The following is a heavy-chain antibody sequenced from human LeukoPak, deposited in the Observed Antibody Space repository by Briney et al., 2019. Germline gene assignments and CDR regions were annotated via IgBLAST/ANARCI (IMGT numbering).Heavy chain of an antibody. CDR1: GYTFTSYD. Sequence: ASVKVSCKASGYTFTSYDINWVRQAPGQGLEWMGHIYPNTGGTSYAQRFQGRVTMTSDTSVSTVYMELSSLISDDTAAYYCARENWYYDYWGQGTLVTVSS. J-gene: IGHJ4*02. V-gene: IGHV1-2*06. CDR3: ARENWYYDY. CDR2: IYPNTGGT. D-gene: IGHD1-7*01.